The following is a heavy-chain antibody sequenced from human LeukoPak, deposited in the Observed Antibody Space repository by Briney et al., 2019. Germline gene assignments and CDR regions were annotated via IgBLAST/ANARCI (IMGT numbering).Heavy chain of an antibody. CDR3: ARELPIAVRRGLDY. CDR1: AFIFSGHW. V-gene: IGHV3-7*03. D-gene: IGHD6-6*01. Sequence: GGSLRLSCEGSAFIFSGHWMNWVRQTPGKGLEWVASIKEDGSERQYVDSVKGRFSISRDNTKGSLFLQLNSLRAEDTAVYYCARELPIAVRRGLDYWGQGTLVTVSS. CDR2: IKEDGSER. J-gene: IGHJ4*02.